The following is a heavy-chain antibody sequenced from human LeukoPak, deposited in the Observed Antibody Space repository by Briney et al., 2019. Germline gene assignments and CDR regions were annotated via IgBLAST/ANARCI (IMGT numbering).Heavy chain of an antibody. CDR3: ARVLHYDFWSGYYHNNLIDY. CDR2: ISAYNGNT. D-gene: IGHD3-3*01. J-gene: IGHJ4*02. Sequence: ASVKVSCKASGYTFTSYGISWVRQAPGQGLEWMGWISAYNGNTNYAQKLQGRVTMTTDTSTSTAYMELRSLRSDDTAVYYCARVLHYDFWSGYYHNNLIDYWGQGTLVTVSS. CDR1: GYTFTSYG. V-gene: IGHV1-18*01.